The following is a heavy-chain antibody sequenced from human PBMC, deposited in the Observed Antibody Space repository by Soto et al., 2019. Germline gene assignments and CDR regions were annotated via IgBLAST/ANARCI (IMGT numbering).Heavy chain of an antibody. V-gene: IGHV5-51*01. CDR3: ASPYYYDSSGEAGMDV. J-gene: IGHJ6*02. Sequence: PGESLKISCKGSGYNFPSYWIGWVRQMPGKGLEWMGIIYPRDSDTRYSPSFQGQVTISADKSISTAYLQWSSLKASDTAMYYCASPYYYDSSGEAGMDVWGQGTTVTVSS. CDR2: IYPRDSDT. D-gene: IGHD3-22*01. CDR1: GYNFPSYW.